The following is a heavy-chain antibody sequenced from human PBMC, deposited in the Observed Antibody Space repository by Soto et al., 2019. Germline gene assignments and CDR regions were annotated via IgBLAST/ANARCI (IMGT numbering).Heavy chain of an antibody. CDR1: GFTFSDYY. CDR3: ARDIWFGELSIPYDAFDI. J-gene: IGHJ3*02. V-gene: IGHV3-11*05. CDR2: ISSSSSYT. Sequence: PGGSVRLSCAASGFTFSDYYMSWIRQAPGKGLERVSYISSSSSYTNYADSVKGRFTISRDNAKNSLYLQMNSLRAEDTAVYYCARDIWFGELSIPYDAFDIWGQGTMVTVAS. D-gene: IGHD3-10*01.